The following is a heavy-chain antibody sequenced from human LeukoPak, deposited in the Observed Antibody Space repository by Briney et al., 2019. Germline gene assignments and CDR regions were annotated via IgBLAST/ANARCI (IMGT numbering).Heavy chain of an antibody. V-gene: IGHV5-51*01. Sequence: GESLKISCKGSGYSFSNYWIGWVRQMPGKGLEWMGIIYPGDSDVRYSPSFQGQVTISADKSISTAYLQLSSLQASDTAMYYCARQGYNSPWDRYLAYWGQGTQVTVSS. CDR2: IYPGDSDV. CDR3: ARQGYNSPWDRYLAY. D-gene: IGHD6-13*01. J-gene: IGHJ4*02. CDR1: GYSFSNYW.